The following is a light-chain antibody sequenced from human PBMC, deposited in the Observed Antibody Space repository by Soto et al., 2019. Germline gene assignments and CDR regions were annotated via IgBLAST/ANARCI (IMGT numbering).Light chain of an antibody. CDR2: WVC. CDR1: QSVLYSSNNKNY. J-gene: IGKJ1*01. V-gene: IGKV4-1*01. CDR3: QQYYSTPPT. Sequence: DIVMTQSPDSLAVSLGERATINCKSSQSVLYSSNNKNYLAWYQQKPGQPPKLLIYWVCTRESGVPDRFSGSGSGTDFTLTISSLQAEDVAVYYCQQYYSTPPTFGQGTKVEIK.